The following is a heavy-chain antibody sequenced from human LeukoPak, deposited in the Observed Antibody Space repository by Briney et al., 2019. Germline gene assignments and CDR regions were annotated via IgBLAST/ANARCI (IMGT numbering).Heavy chain of an antibody. J-gene: IGHJ5*02. D-gene: IGHD2/OR15-2a*01. Sequence: GGSLRLSCAASGFTFSSYGMHWVRQAPGKGLEWVAFIRYDGSNKYYADSVKGRFTISRDNSKNTLYLQMNSLRAEDTAVYYCARDYLAQYPQWFDPWGQGTLVTVSS. CDR3: ARDYLAQYPQWFDP. CDR2: IRYDGSNK. V-gene: IGHV3-30*02. CDR1: GFTFSSYG.